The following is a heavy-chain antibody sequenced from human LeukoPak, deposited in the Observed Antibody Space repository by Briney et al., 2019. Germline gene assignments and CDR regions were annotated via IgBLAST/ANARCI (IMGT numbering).Heavy chain of an antibody. CDR2: IYYTGGT. V-gene: IGHV4-31*03. CDR3: ARAPGAFDI. J-gene: IGHJ3*02. Sequence: SETLSLTCTVSGDSITSGSYYGAWIRQHPGKGLEWIGYIYYTGGTHYNPSLKSRLTISVDTSENHFSLKLSSATAADTAIYFCARAPGAFDIRGQGTMVTVSS. CDR1: GDSITSGSYY.